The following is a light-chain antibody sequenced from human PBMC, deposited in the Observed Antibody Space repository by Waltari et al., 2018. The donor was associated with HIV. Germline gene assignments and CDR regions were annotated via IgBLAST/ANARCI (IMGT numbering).Light chain of an antibody. CDR2: RKN. CDR3: AAWDDSLSGLVV. CDR1: SSNIGSNY. J-gene: IGLJ2*01. Sequence: QSVLTQPPSASGTPGQRVTISCSGSSSNIGSNYEYWYQQLPGTAPKLLIYRKNPGPSGVPDRFSGSKSGTAASLAISGLRSEDEADYYCAAWDDSLSGLVVFGGGTKLTVL. V-gene: IGLV1-47*01.